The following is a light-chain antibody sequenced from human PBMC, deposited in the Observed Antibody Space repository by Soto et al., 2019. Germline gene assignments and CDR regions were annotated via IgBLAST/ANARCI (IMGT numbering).Light chain of an antibody. CDR3: QQSYNSPPIT. CDR1: QTISSW. Sequence: DIPMTQSPSTLSGSVGDRVTITCRASQTISSWLAWYQQKPGKAPKLLIYKASTLKSGVPSRFSGSGSGTDFTLTITSLQPEDFATYYCQQSYNSPPITFGQGTRLEIK. CDR2: KAS. V-gene: IGKV1-5*03. J-gene: IGKJ5*01.